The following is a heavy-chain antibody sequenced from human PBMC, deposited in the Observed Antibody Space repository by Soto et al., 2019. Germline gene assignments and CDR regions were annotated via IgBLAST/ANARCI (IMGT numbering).Heavy chain of an antibody. CDR2: INHSGST. CDR3: ARAMVRGVIIRHYYYGMDV. CDR1: GGSFSGYY. J-gene: IGHJ6*02. D-gene: IGHD3-10*01. Sequence: PSETLSLTCAVYGGSFSGYYWSWIRQPPGKGLEWIGEINHSGSTNYNPSLKSRVTISVDTSKNQFSLKLSSVTAADTAVYYCARAMVRGVIIRHYYYGMDVWGQGTTVTVSS. V-gene: IGHV4-34*01.